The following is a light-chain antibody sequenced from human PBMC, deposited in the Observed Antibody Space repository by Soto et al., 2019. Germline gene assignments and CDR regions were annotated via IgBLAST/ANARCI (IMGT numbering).Light chain of an antibody. V-gene: IGLV2-14*01. Sequence: QSVLTQPASVSGSPGQSITISCTGTSSDVGGYNYVSWYQQHPGKAPKLMIHDVSNRPSGVSNRFSGSKSGNTASLTISGLQAEDEADYYCSSYTGSSTYVVFGGGTKLTVL. CDR2: DVS. CDR3: SSYTGSSTYVV. J-gene: IGLJ2*01. CDR1: SSDVGGYNY.